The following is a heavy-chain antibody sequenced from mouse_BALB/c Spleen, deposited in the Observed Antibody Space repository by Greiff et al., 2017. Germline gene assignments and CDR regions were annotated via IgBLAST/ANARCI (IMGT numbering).Heavy chain of an antibody. CDR3: ARSLSTMVTTRDY. D-gene: IGHD2-2*01. Sequence: VQGVESGPGLVAPPQSLSITCTVSGFSLSRYSVHWVRQPPGKGLEWLGMIWGGGSTDYNSALKSRLSISKDNSKSQVVLKMNSLQTDDTAMYYCARSLSTMVTTRDYWGQGTSVTVSS. J-gene: IGHJ4*01. V-gene: IGHV2-6-4*01. CDR2: IWGGGST. CDR1: GFSLSRYS.